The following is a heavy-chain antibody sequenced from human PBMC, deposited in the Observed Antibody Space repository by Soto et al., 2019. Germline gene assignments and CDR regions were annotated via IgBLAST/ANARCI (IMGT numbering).Heavy chain of an antibody. J-gene: IGHJ4*02. CDR2: ISGSGGST. V-gene: IGHV3-23*01. D-gene: IGHD3-3*01. CDR3: AKDTSGDYDFWSGYPLFDY. CDR1: GFTFSSYA. Sequence: GGSLRLSCAASGFTFSSYAMSWVRQAPGKGLEWVSAISGSGGSTYYADSVKGRFTISRDNSKNTLYLQMNSLRAEDTAVYYCAKDTSGDYDFWSGYPLFDYWGQGTLVTVSS.